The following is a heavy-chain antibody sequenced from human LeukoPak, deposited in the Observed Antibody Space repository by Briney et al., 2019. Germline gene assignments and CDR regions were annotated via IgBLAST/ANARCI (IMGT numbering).Heavy chain of an antibody. CDR2: INTSGST. CDR1: GGSISSGSYY. Sequence: SETLSLTCTVSGGSISSGSYYWSWIRQPAGKGLDWIGRINTSGSTNYSPSLKSRVTISVDTSKNQFSLKLSSVTAADTAVYYCARDHCSGGSRYRDYYYYYMDVWGKGTTVTVSS. D-gene: IGHD2-15*01. V-gene: IGHV4-61*02. CDR3: ARDHCSGGSRYRDYYYYYMDV. J-gene: IGHJ6*03.